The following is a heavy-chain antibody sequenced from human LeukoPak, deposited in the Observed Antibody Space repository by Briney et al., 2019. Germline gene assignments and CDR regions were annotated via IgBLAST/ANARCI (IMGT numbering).Heavy chain of an antibody. J-gene: IGHJ4*02. CDR2: ISAYNGNA. V-gene: IGHV1-18*01. D-gene: IGHD2-2*01. Sequence: GASVKVSCKASGYTFTNYGISWVRQAPGQGLEWMGWISAYNGNANYAQKFQGRVTMTTDTSTSTAYMELRSLRSDDTAVYYCARNCRSTNCFPWDYWGQGTLVTVSS. CDR1: GYTFTNYG. CDR3: ARNCRSTNCFPWDY.